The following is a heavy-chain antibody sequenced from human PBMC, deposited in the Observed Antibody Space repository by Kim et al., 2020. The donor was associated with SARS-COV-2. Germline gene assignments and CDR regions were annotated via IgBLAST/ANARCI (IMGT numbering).Heavy chain of an antibody. CDR2: IYYSGST. CDR3: ARESGVGTFFGVVQLNGMDV. V-gene: IGHV4-59*13. Sequence: SETLSLTCTVSGGSISSYYWSWIRQPPGKGLEWIGYIYYSGSTNYNPSLKSRVTISVDTSKNQFSLKLSSVTAADTAVYYCARESGVGTFFGVVQLNGMDVWGQGTTVTVSS. J-gene: IGHJ6*02. CDR1: GGSISSYY. D-gene: IGHD3-3*01.